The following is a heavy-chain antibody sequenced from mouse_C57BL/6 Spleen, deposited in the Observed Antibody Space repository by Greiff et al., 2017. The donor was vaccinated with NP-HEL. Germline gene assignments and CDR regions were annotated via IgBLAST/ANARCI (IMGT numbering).Heavy chain of an antibody. Sequence: VQLKQSGGGLVQPGGSMKLSCVASGFTFSNYWMNWVRQSPEKGLEWVAQIRLKSDNYATHYAESVKGRFTISRDDSKSSVYLQMNNLRAEDTGMYYYTGGIKVFAYWGQGTLVTVSA. CDR3: TGGIKVFAY. J-gene: IGHJ3*01. CDR1: GFTFSNYW. V-gene: IGHV6-3*01. CDR2: IRLKSDNYAT.